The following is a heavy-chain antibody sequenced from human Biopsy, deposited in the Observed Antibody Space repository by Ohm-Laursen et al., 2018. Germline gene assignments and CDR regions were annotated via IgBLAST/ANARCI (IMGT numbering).Heavy chain of an antibody. CDR3: ARDCDTSGYYYVS. V-gene: IGHV4-39*01. D-gene: IGHD3-22*01. J-gene: IGHJ5*02. Sequence: SETLSLTCSVSGGSISNNNYYWGWIRQPPGMGLEWIGSIFYRGSTHYKPSLKSRVNISVDTSKNQFSLKLNSVTAADTAVYYCARDCDTSGYYYVSWGQGTLVTVSS. CDR1: GGSISNNNYY. CDR2: IFYRGST.